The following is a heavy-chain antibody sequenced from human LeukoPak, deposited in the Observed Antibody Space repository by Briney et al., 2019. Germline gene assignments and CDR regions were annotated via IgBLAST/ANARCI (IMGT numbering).Heavy chain of an antibody. J-gene: IGHJ4*02. CDR2: ISAYNGDT. V-gene: IGHV1-18*01. CDR3: ARGRYSAYPTALDY. CDR1: GYTFTDYG. D-gene: IGHD4/OR15-4a*01. Sequence: ASVKVSCKASGYTFTDYGVSWVRLAPGQGLEWMGWISAYNGDTDSAQKVQGRITMTTDTSTSTAYMELRSLRSDDTAVYYCARGRYSAYPTALDYWGQGTLVTVSS.